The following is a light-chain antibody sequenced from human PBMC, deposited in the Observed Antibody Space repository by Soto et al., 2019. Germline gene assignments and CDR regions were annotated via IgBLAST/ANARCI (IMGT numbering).Light chain of an antibody. V-gene: IGLV1-51*01. CDR3: GSWDSSLSGVV. CDR2: DNN. J-gene: IGLJ2*01. CDR1: SSNIGNNF. Sequence: QSVRTQPPSVSAAPGQKVTISCSGSSSNIGNNFVSWYQQLPGTAPKLVIYDNNKRPSGIPDRLSGSKSGTSATLGITGLQTGDEADYYCGSWDSSLSGVVFGGGTKVTVL.